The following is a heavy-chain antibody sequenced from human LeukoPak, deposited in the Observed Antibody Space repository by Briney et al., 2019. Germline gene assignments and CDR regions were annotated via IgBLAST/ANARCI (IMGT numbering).Heavy chain of an antibody. J-gene: IGHJ4*02. CDR2: IYPGDSDT. Sequence: GESLKISCEGSGYTFTSYWITWVRQMPGKGLEWMGIIYPGDSDTRYSPSFQGQVTISADKSISTAYLQWSSLKASDTAMYYCARLRPTPSIAAAGTRPYYFDYWGQGTLVTVSS. D-gene: IGHD6-13*01. V-gene: IGHV5-51*01. CDR1: GYTFTSYW. CDR3: ARLRPTPSIAAAGTRPYYFDY.